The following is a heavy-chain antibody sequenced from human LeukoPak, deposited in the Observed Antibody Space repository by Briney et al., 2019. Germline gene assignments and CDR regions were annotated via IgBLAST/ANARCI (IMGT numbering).Heavy chain of an antibody. J-gene: IGHJ4*02. Sequence: SETLSLTCTVSGGSISSGGYYWSWIRQHPGKGLEWIGYIYYSGSTYYNPSLKSRVTISVDTSKNQFSLKLSSVTTADTAVYYCAREGGKEGIVDYWGQGTLVTVSS. D-gene: IGHD4-23*01. CDR3: AREGGKEGIVDY. CDR2: IYYSGST. CDR1: GGSISSGGYY. V-gene: IGHV4-31*03.